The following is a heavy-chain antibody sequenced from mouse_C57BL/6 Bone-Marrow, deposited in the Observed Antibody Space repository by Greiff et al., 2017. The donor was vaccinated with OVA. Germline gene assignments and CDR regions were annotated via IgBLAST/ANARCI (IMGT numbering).Heavy chain of an antibody. Sequence: QVQLQQSGADLVKPGASVKLSCKASGYTFTSYWMHWVKQRPGQGLEWIGYINPSSGYTKYNQKFKDKATLTADKSSSTAYIQLSSLTYDDSAVYSCARAPSIYSFAYWGQGTLVTVSA. CDR2: INPSSGYT. CDR3: ARAPSIYSFAY. D-gene: IGHD2-1*01. J-gene: IGHJ3*01. V-gene: IGHV1-7*01. CDR1: GYTFTSYW.